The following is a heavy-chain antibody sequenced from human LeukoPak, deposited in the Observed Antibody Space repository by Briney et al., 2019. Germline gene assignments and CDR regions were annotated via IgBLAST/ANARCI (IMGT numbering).Heavy chain of an antibody. J-gene: IGHJ6*03. CDR3: AELGITMIGGV. Sequence: GGSLRLSCAASGFTFSSYSMNWVRQAPGRGLEWVSSISSSSSYIYYADSVKGRFTISRGNAKNSLYLQMNSLRAEDTAVYYCAELGITMIGGVWGKGTTVTISS. CDR2: ISSSSSYI. V-gene: IGHV3-21*01. D-gene: IGHD3-10*02. CDR1: GFTFSSYS.